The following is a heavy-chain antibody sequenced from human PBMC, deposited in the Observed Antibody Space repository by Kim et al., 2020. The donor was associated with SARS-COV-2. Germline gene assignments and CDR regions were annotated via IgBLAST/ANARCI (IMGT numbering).Heavy chain of an antibody. Sequence: SETLSLTCAVYGGSFSGYYWSWIRQPPGKGLEWIGEINHSGSTNYNPSLKSRVTISVDTSKNQFSLKLSSVTAADTAVYYCARASFYDILTGPGGGTWGQGTLVTVSS. D-gene: IGHD3-9*01. CDR3: ARASFYDILTGPGGGT. CDR2: INHSGST. CDR1: GGSFSGYY. J-gene: IGHJ4*02. V-gene: IGHV4-34*01.